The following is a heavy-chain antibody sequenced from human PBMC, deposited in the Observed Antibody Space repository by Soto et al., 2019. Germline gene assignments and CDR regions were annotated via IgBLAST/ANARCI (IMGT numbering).Heavy chain of an antibody. V-gene: IGHV4-30-4*01. CDR1: GGSISSGDYY. J-gene: IGHJ6*02. Sequence: PSETLSLTCTVSGGSISSGDYYWSWIRQPPGKGLEWIGYIYYSGSTYYNPSLKSRVTISVDTSKNQFSLKLSSVTAADTAVYYCARALPDYYGMDVWGQGTTVTVSS. CDR2: IYYSGST. CDR3: ARALPDYYGMDV.